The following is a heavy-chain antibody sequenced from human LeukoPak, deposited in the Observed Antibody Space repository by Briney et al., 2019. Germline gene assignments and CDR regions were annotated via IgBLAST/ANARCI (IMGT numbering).Heavy chain of an antibody. CDR2: ISYDGSNK. V-gene: IGHV3-30*04. D-gene: IGHD6-13*01. CDR1: GFTFSSYA. Sequence: GRSLRLSCAASGFTFSSYAMHWVRQAPGKGLEWVAVISYDGSNKYYADSVKGRFTISRDNPKNTLYLQMNSLRAEDTAVYYCARGIAAAGIKFVADYWGQGTLVTVSS. J-gene: IGHJ4*02. CDR3: ARGIAAAGIKFVADY.